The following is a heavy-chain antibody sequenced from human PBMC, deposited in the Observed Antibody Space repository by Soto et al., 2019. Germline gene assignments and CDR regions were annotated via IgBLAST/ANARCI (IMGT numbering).Heavy chain of an antibody. CDR2: ISSSSSYI. V-gene: IGHV3-21*01. J-gene: IGHJ3*02. CDR1: GFTFSSYS. CDR3: ARAYGDYVYAFDI. Sequence: LRLSCGASGFTFSSYSMNWGRQAPGKGLEWVSSISSSSSYIYYADSVKGRFTISRDNAKNSLYLQMNSLRAEDTAVYYCARAYGDYVYAFDIWGLGTMVTVSS. D-gene: IGHD4-17*01.